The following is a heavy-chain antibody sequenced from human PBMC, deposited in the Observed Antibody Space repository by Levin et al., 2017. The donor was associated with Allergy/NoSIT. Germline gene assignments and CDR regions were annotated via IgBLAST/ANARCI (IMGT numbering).Heavy chain of an antibody. D-gene: IGHD7-27*01. CDR1: GFTFSSYW. CDR2: IKQDGSEK. CDR3: ARGLTGDGDAFDI. Sequence: GGSLRLSCAASGFTFSSYWMSWVRQAPGKGLEWVANIKQDGSEKYYVDSVKGRFTISRDNAKNSLYLQMNSLRAEDTAVYYCARGLTGDGDAFDIWGQGTMVTVSS. V-gene: IGHV3-7*01. J-gene: IGHJ3*02.